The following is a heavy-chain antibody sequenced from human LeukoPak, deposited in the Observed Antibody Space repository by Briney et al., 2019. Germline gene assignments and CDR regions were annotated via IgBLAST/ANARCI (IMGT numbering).Heavy chain of an antibody. V-gene: IGHV3-23*01. CDR2: ISGGGGST. CDR3: AKSSSGWEDFDY. CDR1: GFTFSSSA. Sequence: PGGSLRLSCAASGFTFSSSAMSWVRQAPGKGLEWLSTISGGGGSTYYADSVKGRFTISRDNSKNTLYLQMNSLRAEDTAVYYCAKSSSGWEDFDYWGQGTLVTVSS. D-gene: IGHD6-19*01. J-gene: IGHJ4*02.